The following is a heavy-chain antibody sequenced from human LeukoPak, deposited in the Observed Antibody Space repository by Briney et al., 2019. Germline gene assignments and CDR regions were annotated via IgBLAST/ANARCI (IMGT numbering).Heavy chain of an antibody. D-gene: IGHD3-3*01. CDR2: INPSSGGT. J-gene: IGHJ4*02. Sequence: GASVKVSCKASGYTFTGYYMHWVRQAPGQGLEWMGWINPSSGGTNYAQKFQGRVTMTRDTSISTAYMELGRLRSDDTAVYYCARYGGYDYDFWSGYLDYWGQGTLVTVSS. CDR3: ARYGGYDYDFWSGYLDY. V-gene: IGHV1-2*02. CDR1: GYTFTGYY.